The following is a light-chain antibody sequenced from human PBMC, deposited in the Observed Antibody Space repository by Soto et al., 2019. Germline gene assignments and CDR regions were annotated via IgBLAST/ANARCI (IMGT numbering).Light chain of an antibody. CDR3: QQYGSSPGT. Sequence: EIVSTQSPGTLSLSPGERATLSCRASQSVSSSYLAWYQQKPGQAPRLLIYGASSRATGIPDWFSGSGSGTDFTLTISRLEPEDFAVYYCQQYGSSPGTFGQGTKVEIK. CDR1: QSVSSSY. CDR2: GAS. J-gene: IGKJ1*01. V-gene: IGKV3-20*01.